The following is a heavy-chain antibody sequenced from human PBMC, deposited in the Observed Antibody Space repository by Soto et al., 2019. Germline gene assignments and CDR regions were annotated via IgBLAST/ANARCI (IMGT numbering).Heavy chain of an antibody. CDR3: ATYQQIGGSDAY. CDR1: GFTFTNYA. CDR2: NIGAGGST. V-gene: IGHV3-23*01. D-gene: IGHD2-2*01. J-gene: IGHJ4*02. Sequence: EVQLLESGGGLVQPGGSLRVSCEASGFTFTNYAMSWVRQAPGKVLEWVSNIGAGGSTVYTDSVKGHFTISRDNSKGTVYLQMNSLRAEDTAVYYCATYQQIGGSDAYWGQGTLVTVSS.